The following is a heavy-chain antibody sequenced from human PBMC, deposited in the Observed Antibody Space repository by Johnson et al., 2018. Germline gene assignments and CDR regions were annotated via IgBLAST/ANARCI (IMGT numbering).Heavy chain of an antibody. CDR3: DKFFYDIRGYPYYCMDV. D-gene: IGHD3-22*01. CDR2: ISGSGAST. Sequence: VQLVETGGGLVQPGGSLRLSCAASGFTIPTYAMSWVRQAPGKGLEWVSGISGSGASTYYADSVKGRFTISRDISKNTLYLQMNSWRAEDTAVYYCDKFFYDIRGYPYYCMDVWGQGTTVTVSS. J-gene: IGHJ6*02. V-gene: IGHV3-23*04. CDR1: GFTIPTYA.